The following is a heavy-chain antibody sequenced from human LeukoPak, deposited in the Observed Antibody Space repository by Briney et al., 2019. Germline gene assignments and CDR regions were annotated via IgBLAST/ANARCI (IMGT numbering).Heavy chain of an antibody. CDR3: ARLMTSVPAAMNYYYYMDV. CDR1: GGSISSYY. Sequence: SETLSLTCTVSGGSISSYYWSWIRQPPGKGLEWIGYIYYSGSTNYNPSLKSRVTISVDTSKNQFSLKLSSVTAADTAVYYCARLMTSVPAAMNYYYYMDVWGKGTTVTVSS. D-gene: IGHD2-2*01. J-gene: IGHJ6*03. V-gene: IGHV4-59*01. CDR2: IYYSGST.